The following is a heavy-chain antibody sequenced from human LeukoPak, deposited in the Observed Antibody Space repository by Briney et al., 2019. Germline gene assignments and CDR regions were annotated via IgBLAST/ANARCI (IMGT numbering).Heavy chain of an antibody. Sequence: PGGSLRLACVASGFTFSNYAMSWVRQAPGKGLEWISGISGGGDTTYYADSVKGRFTISRDNSKNTVYLQMNSLRAEDTAVYYCARDDDDRSGSYHHPFYLDYWGQGTLVTVSS. CDR2: ISGGGDTT. CDR1: GFTFSNYA. D-gene: IGHD3-22*01. J-gene: IGHJ4*02. V-gene: IGHV3-23*01. CDR3: ARDDDDRSGSYHHPFYLDY.